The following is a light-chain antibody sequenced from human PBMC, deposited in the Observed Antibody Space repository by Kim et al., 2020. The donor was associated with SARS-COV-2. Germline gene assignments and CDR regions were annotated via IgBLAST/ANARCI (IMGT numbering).Light chain of an antibody. CDR2: EDS. CDR3: QAWDNSTAV. J-gene: IGLJ3*02. V-gene: IGLV3-1*01. CDR1: KLGDKY. Sequence: SYELTQPPSVSVSPGQTASITCSGDKLGDKYACWYQQKPGQSPVLVIYEDSKRPSGIPERFSGSNSGNTATLTINGTQAMDEADYYCQAWDNSTAVFGGGTQLTVL.